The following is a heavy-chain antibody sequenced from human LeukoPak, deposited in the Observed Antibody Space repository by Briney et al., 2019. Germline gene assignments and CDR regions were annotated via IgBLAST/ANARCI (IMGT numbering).Heavy chain of an antibody. J-gene: IGHJ4*02. CDR3: ARDPSRRYTYGYGDS. V-gene: IGHV3-7*01. D-gene: IGHD5-18*01. CDR1: GFTFSGYW. CDR2: INQDGSEK. Sequence: GGSLRLSCAASGFTFSGYWMNWVRQIPGKGLEWVAIINQDGSEKYFPDSVKGRFTISRDNAKNSLYLQMNSLRAEDTGLYYCARDPSRRYTYGYGDSWGQGTLVTVSS.